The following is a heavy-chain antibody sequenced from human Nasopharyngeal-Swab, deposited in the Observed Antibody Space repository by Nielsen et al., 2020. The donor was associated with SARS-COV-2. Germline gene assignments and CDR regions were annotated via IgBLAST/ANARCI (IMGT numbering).Heavy chain of an antibody. CDR3: ARSRNYYYYMDV. CDR1: GFTVSSNY. Sequence: GESLKISCAASGFTVSSNYMNWVRQPPGKGLEWISVLYSGGNTYYAGSVKGRFTISRDNSKSTLYLQMNNLRAEDTAVYYCARSRNYYYYMDVWGKGTTVTSP. V-gene: IGHV3-66*01. J-gene: IGHJ6*03. CDR2: LYSGGNT.